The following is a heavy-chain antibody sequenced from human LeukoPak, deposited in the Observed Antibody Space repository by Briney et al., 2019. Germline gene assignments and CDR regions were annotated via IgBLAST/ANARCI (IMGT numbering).Heavy chain of an antibody. CDR1: GFTFSSYG. CDR2: IWYDGSNK. J-gene: IGHJ6*03. CDR3: AKSGSGSFYYYYYMDV. D-gene: IGHD3-10*01. V-gene: IGHV3-33*06. Sequence: GGSLRLSCAASGFTFSSYGMHWVRQAPGKGLEWVAVIWYDGSNKYYADSVKGRFTISRDNSKNTLYLQMNSLRAEDTAVYYCAKSGSGSFYYYYYMDVWGKGTTVTVSS.